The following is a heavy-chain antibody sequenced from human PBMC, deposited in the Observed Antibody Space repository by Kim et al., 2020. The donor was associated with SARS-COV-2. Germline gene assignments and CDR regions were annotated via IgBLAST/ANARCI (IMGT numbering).Heavy chain of an antibody. CDR2: ISGSGGST. CDR1: GFTFSSYA. Sequence: GGSLRLSCAASGFTFSSYAMSWVRQAPGKGLEWVSAISGSGGSTYYADSVKGRFTISRDNSKNTLYLQMNSLRAEDTAVYYCAKDREARDSSGYYFDYWGQGTLVTVSS. J-gene: IGHJ4*02. D-gene: IGHD3-22*01. V-gene: IGHV3-23*01. CDR3: AKDREARDSSGYYFDY.